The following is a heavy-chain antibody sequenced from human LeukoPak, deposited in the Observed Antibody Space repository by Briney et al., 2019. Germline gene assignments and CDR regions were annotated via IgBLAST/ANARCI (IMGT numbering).Heavy chain of an antibody. CDR1: GFTFSGYA. D-gene: IGHD3-22*01. CDR3: AKRRYDSSGFDYFDY. Sequence: PGGSLRLSCAASGFTFSGYAMSWVRQAPGKGLEWVSAISGSGGSTYYADSVKGRFTISRDNSKNTLYLQMNSLRAEDTAVYYCAKRRYDSSGFDYFDYWGQGTLVTVSS. CDR2: ISGSGGST. J-gene: IGHJ4*02. V-gene: IGHV3-23*01.